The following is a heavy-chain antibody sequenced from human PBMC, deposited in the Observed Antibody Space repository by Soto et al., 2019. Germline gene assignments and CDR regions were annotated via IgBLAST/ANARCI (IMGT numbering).Heavy chain of an antibody. CDR2: ISSSGSTI. CDR1: GFTFSSYS. J-gene: IGHJ4*02. CDR3: AREVVVAATDVDY. V-gene: IGHV3-21*05. D-gene: IGHD2-15*01. Sequence: EVQLVESGGGLVKPGGSLRLSCAASGFTFSSYSMNWVRQAPGKGLEWVSYISSSGSTIYYADSVKGRFTISRDNAKNSLYLQMNSLRAEDTAVYYCAREVVVAATDVDYWGQGTLVTVSS.